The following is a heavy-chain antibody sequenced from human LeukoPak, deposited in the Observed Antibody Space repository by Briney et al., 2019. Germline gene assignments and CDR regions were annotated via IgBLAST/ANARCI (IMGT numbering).Heavy chain of an antibody. CDR2: ISYDGSNK. Sequence: GGSLRLSCAASGFTFSSYGMHWVRQAPGKGLEWVAVISYDGSNKYYADSVKGRFTISRDNSKNTLYLQMNSLRAEDTAVYYCARDLDYWGQGTLVTVSS. CDR3: ARDLDY. J-gene: IGHJ4*02. V-gene: IGHV3-30*03. CDR1: GFTFSSYG.